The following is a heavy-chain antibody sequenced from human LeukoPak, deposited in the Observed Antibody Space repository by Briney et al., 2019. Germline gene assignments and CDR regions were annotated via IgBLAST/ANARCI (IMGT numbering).Heavy chain of an antibody. CDR2: ISYIGTT. V-gene: IGHV4-39*07. Sequence: PSETLSLTCTASGDSISSRTSDFWGWIRQSPGKGLEWIAEISYIGTTFYNPSLESRVSISLDTSKNQFSLKLNAVTAADTALYYCARRNRYCNGGSCAHHHDSWGQGTLVTVSS. CDR1: GDSISSRTSDF. J-gene: IGHJ4*02. D-gene: IGHD2-15*01. CDR3: ARRNRYCNGGSCAHHHDS.